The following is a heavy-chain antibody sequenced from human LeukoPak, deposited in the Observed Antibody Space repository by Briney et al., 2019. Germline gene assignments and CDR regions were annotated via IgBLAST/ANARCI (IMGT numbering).Heavy chain of an antibody. V-gene: IGHV3-30*03. J-gene: IGHJ6*03. Sequence: GRSLRLSCAASGFTFSSYGMHWVRHAPGMGLEWVAVIPYDGSNKYYADSVKGRFTISRDNSKNTLYLQMNSLRAEDTAVYYCARYCSGGSCYGQRRYYYYMDVWGKGTTVTVSS. CDR3: ARYCSGGSCYGQRRYYYYMDV. D-gene: IGHD2-15*01. CDR2: IPYDGSNK. CDR1: GFTFSSYG.